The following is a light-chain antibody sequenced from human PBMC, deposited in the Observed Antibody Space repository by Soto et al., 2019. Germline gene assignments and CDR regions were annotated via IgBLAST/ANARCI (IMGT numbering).Light chain of an antibody. CDR3: QQSYSTPRT. J-gene: IGKJ1*01. V-gene: IGKV1-39*01. CDR1: QSISSY. CDR2: AAS. Sequence: DIQXTQSPSALSASVGDRVTITCRASQSISSYLNWYQQKPGKAPKLLIYAASSLQSGVPSRFSGSGSGTDFTLTISSLQPEDFATYYCQQSYSTPRTFGHGTKV.